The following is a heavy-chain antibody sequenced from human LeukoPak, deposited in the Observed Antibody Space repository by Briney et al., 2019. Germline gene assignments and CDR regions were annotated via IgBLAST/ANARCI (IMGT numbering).Heavy chain of an antibody. CDR3: ATYNWNYGEFDY. Sequence: GGSLRLSCAASGLTFSTYSMNWVRQAPGKGLEWVSSISSSSGFIYYADSVKGRFTISRDNAKNSLYLQMNSLRAEDTAVYYCATYNWNYGEFDYWGQGTLVTVSS. CDR1: GLTFSTYS. CDR2: ISSSSGFI. D-gene: IGHD1-7*01. J-gene: IGHJ4*02. V-gene: IGHV3-21*01.